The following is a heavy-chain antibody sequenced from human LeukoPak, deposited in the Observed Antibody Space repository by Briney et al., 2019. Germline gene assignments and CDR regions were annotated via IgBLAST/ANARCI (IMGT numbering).Heavy chain of an antibody. J-gene: IGHJ5*02. CDR3: ARGYSINCSSTSCNHYLNWFDP. D-gene: IGHD2-2*01. CDR2: MNPNTGTT. CDR1: GYTFSNYD. Sequence: ASVKVSFKASGYTFSNYDINWVRQATGQGLEWMGWMNPNTGTTGYAQKFQGRVTITTNTPISTAYMELSSLRSEDTAVYYCARGYSINCSSTSCNHYLNWFDPWGQGTLVTVSS. V-gene: IGHV1-8*01.